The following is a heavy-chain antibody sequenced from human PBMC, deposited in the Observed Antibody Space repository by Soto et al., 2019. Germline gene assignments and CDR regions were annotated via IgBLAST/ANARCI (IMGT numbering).Heavy chain of an antibody. CDR1: GGSFSGYY. Sequence: PSETLSLTCAVYGGSFSGYYLSWIRQPPGKGLEWIGEINHSGSTNYNPSLKSRVTISVDTSKNQFSLKLSSVTAADTAVYYCARGSIDGSGSKRAWYYFDYWGQGTLVTVSS. CDR2: INHSGST. CDR3: ARGSIDGSGSKRAWYYFDY. V-gene: IGHV4-34*01. J-gene: IGHJ4*02. D-gene: IGHD3-10*01.